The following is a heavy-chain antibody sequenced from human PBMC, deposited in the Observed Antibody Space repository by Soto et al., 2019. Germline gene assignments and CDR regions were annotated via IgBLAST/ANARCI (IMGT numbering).Heavy chain of an antibody. D-gene: IGHD3-10*01. V-gene: IGHV4-4*02. Sequence: SETLSLTCVFSGGSIASSDWWIWVRQSPGKGLEWIGDIYQYGSTLYNPSLKSRVTISVDTSKNQFSLKLGSVTAADTAVYYCARGVTYYYGSGSYYGPVDYWGQGTLVTVSS. CDR2: IYQYGST. J-gene: IGHJ4*02. CDR3: ARGVTYYYGSGSYYGPVDY. CDR1: GGSIASSDW.